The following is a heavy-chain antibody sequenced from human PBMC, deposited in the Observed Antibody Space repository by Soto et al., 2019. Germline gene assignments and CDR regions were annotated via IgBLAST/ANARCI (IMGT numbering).Heavy chain of an antibody. V-gene: IGHV1-8*01. D-gene: IGHD3-3*01. CDR3: ARDRPVLRFLQAGPNYGMDV. CDR1: GYTFTNYG. J-gene: IGHJ6*02. CDR2: MNATSGDT. Sequence: GASVKVSCKASGYTFTNYGINWVRQAAGQGLEWMGWMNATSGDTDLAQKFQGRVTMTKNTSINTAYMELTSLRSEDTAVYYCARDRPVLRFLQAGPNYGMDVWGQGTTVTVYS.